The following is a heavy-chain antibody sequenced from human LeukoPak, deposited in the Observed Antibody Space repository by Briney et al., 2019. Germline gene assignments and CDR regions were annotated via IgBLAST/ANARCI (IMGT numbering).Heavy chain of an antibody. CDR1: DDSVTNYH. D-gene: IGHD3-10*01. CDR2: AFRRGGT. Sequence: SETLSLTCTISDDSVTNYHWSWVRQPAGKGLEWIGRAFRRGGTDYKPSLESRITMSLDTSRNQFSLTLKSVTAADTAMYYCARSHIRGGTVDFWGQGILVTVSS. V-gene: IGHV4-4*07. J-gene: IGHJ4*02. CDR3: ARSHIRGGTVDF.